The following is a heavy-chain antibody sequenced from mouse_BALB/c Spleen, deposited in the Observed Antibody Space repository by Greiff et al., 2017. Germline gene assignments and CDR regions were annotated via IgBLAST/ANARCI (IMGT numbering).Heavy chain of an antibody. CDR3: ARGRYDYDWFAY. J-gene: IGHJ3*01. CDR1: GFTFSSYA. CDR2: ISSGGST. V-gene: IGHV5-6-5*01. D-gene: IGHD2-4*01. Sequence: EVQVVESGGGLVKPGGSLKLSCAASGFTFSSYAMSWVRQTPEKRLEWVASISSGGSTYYPDSVKGRFTISRDNARNILYLQMSSLRSEDTAMYYCARGRYDYDWFAYWGQGTLVTVSA.